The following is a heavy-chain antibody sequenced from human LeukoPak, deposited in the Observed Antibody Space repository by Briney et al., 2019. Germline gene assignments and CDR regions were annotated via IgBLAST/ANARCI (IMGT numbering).Heavy chain of an antibody. Sequence: SETLSLTCAVYGGSFSGYHWTWIRQSPGKGLEWIGDINPSGSTYYNPSLKSRLTISVDTSKNQFSLKLRSVTAADTAVYYCARGRHDITMIVVVMTSISYYLDVWGKGTTVTVS. CDR2: INPSGST. D-gene: IGHD3-22*01. J-gene: IGHJ6*03. CDR1: GGSFSGYH. CDR3: ARGRHDITMIVVVMTSISYYLDV. V-gene: IGHV4-34*01.